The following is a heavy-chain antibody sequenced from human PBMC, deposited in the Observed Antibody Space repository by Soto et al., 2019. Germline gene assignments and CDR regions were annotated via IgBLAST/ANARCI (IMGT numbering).Heavy chain of an antibody. CDR1: GYMFSNYW. V-gene: IGHV5-51*01. J-gene: IGHJ4*02. CDR3: ARLLCLSTSCYTGSRHFFDY. D-gene: IGHD2-2*02. CDR2: IYPAASDA. Sequence: LGESLKISCTGSGYMFSNYWIAWLRQMTGKCLEWMGIIYPAASDARYSPSFQGQVTISVDNSISTAYLQWSSLKASETAMYYCARLLCLSTSCYTGSRHFFDYWGQGALVTVSS.